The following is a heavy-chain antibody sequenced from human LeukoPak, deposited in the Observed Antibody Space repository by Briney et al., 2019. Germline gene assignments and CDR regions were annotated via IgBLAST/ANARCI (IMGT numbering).Heavy chain of an antibody. J-gene: IGHJ3*02. Sequence: ASVKVSCKASGYTFTSYDINWVRQATGQGLEWVGWMNPNSGNTGYAQKFQGRVTMTRNTSISTAYMELSSLRSEDTAVYYCARGIDWRSGYLMLDDAFDIWGQGTMVTVSS. D-gene: IGHD3-3*01. V-gene: IGHV1-8*01. CDR2: MNPNSGNT. CDR1: GYTFTSYD. CDR3: ARGIDWRSGYLMLDDAFDI.